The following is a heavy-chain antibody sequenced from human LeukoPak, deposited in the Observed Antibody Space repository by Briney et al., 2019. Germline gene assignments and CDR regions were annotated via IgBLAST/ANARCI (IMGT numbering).Heavy chain of an antibody. D-gene: IGHD3-10*01. CDR3: ARARYGSGSLDS. V-gene: IGHV4-34*01. J-gene: IGHJ4*02. Sequence: SETLSLTCAVYGESFSGHYWTWIRQPPERGLDWIGEISHRGSTTSNPPLNNRVSISVDTSKNQFSLQLTSVTAADTAVYYCARARYGSGSLDSWGQGTLVTVSS. CDR2: ISHRGST. CDR1: GESFSGHY.